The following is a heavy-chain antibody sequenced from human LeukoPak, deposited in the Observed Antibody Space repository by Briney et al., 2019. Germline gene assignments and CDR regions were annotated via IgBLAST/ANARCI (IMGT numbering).Heavy chain of an antibody. V-gene: IGHV4-39*07. CDR2: IYYSGST. J-gene: IGHJ4*02. Sequence: SETLSLTCTVSGGSISSSSYYWGWIRQPPGKGLEWIGSIYYSGSTYYNPSLKSRVTISVDTSKNQFSLKLSSVTAADTAVYYCARSRWELLYYFDYWGQGTLVTVSS. D-gene: IGHD2-15*01. CDR1: GGSISSSSYY. CDR3: ARSRWELLYYFDY.